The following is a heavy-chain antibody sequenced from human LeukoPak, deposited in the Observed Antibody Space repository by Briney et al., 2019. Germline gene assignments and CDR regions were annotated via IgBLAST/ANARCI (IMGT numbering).Heavy chain of an antibody. CDR3: ARERYGSGSYFADF. D-gene: IGHD3-10*01. CDR1: GGSFSGYY. CDR2: INHSGST. V-gene: IGHV4-34*01. Sequence: SETLSPTRAVYGGSFSGYYWSWIRQPPGKGLEWIGEINHSGSTNYNPSLKSRVTILVDTSKNQFSLKLSSVTAADTAVYYCARERYGSGSYFADFWGQGILVTVSS. J-gene: IGHJ4*02.